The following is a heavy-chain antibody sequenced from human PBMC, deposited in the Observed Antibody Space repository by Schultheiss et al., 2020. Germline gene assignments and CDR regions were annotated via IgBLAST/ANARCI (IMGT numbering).Heavy chain of an antibody. J-gene: IGHJ4*02. D-gene: IGHD3-22*01. CDR2: ICCGGAST. CDR3: ARHQSITMILGGY. Sequence: WVRQAPGEGLEWVGSICCGGASTYYNPPLKSRVTISVDTSKNQFSLKLSSVTAADTAVYYCARHQSITMILGGYWGQGTLVTGYS. V-gene: IGHV4-39*01.